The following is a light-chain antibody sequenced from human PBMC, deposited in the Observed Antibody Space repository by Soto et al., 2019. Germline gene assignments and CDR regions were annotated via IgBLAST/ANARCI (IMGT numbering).Light chain of an antibody. Sequence: EIVLTQSPGTLSFSPGERATLSCRASQSVSSSYLAWYQQKPGQAPRLLIYGASSRATGIPDRFSGSGSGTVFTLTISRLEPEDFAVYYCQQYGSSPWTFGQGTKVDIK. J-gene: IGKJ1*01. CDR1: QSVSSSY. CDR3: QQYGSSPWT. V-gene: IGKV3-20*01. CDR2: GAS.